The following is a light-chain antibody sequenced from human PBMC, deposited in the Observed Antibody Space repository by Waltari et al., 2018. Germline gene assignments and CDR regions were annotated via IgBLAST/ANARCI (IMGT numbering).Light chain of an antibody. V-gene: IGLV2-14*01. CDR3: SSYTSSDTYV. Sequence: QSALTQPASVSGSPGQSITISCTGTSSDVGNYDYVSWYQQYSGKAPKLMFYDVRHRHSGGFDRYSGSKSGNTASLTISGLQAEDEADYYCSSYTSSDTYVFGTGTKVTVL. CDR2: DVR. CDR1: SSDVGNYDY. J-gene: IGLJ1*01.